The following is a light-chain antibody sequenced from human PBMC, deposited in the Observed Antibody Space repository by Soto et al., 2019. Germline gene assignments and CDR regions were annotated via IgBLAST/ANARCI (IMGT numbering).Light chain of an antibody. CDR1: QSVSSN. CDR3: QQYNNWPPL. Sequence: EIVMTQSPATLSVSPGERATLSCRASQSVSSNLAWYQQKPGQAPRLLIYGASTRATGIPARFSGIGSGTEFTLTICSLQSEDFAVYYCQQYNNWPPLFGQGTKVDIK. V-gene: IGKV3-15*01. CDR2: GAS. J-gene: IGKJ1*01.